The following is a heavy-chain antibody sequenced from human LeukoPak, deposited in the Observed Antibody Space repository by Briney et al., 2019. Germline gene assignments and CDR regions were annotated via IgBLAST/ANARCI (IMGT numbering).Heavy chain of an antibody. CDR3: ARVGTSGYYYFDY. J-gene: IGHJ4*02. D-gene: IGHD3-22*01. V-gene: IGHV3-48*03. Sequence: GGSLRLSCAASGFTFSSYEMNWVRQAPGKGLEWVSYISSSGSPLYYADSVKGRFTISRDNAKNSLYLQMNSLRAEDTAVYYCARVGTSGYYYFDYWGQGTLVTVSS. CDR2: ISSSGSPL. CDR1: GFTFSSYE.